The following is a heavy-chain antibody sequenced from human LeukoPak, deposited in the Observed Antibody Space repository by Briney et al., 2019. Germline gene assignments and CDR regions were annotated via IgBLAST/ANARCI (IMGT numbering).Heavy chain of an antibody. CDR3: ARDEAPEYSSSWVKWFAP. CDR2: IHHSGGT. CDR1: GGATTSSNW. Sequence: SETLSLTCALSGGATTSSNWWSWVRQPPGKGLEWIGVIHHSGGTNYNPSLKRPVTVSVDKSKNQFSLTLRSVTAADTAVYYCARDEAPEYSSSWVKWFAPWGQGPLVTVSS. D-gene: IGHD6-13*01. V-gene: IGHV4-4*02. J-gene: IGHJ5*02.